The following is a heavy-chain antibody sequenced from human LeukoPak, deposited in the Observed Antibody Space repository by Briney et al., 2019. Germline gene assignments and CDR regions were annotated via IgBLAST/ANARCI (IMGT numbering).Heavy chain of an antibody. CDR1: GYTFTGYY. CDR3: ARVSTAIFGVVIPFDY. V-gene: IGHV1-2*02. CDR2: INPNSGGT. J-gene: IGHJ4*02. D-gene: IGHD3-3*01. Sequence: ASVKVSCKASGYTFTGYYMHWVRQAPGQGLEWMGWINPNSGGTNYAQKFQGRVTMTRDTSISTAYMELSRLRSDDTAVYYCARVSTAIFGVVIPFDYWGPGTLVTVSS.